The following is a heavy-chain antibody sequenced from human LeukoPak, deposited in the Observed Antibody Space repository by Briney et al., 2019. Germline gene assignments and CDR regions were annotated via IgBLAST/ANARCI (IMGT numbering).Heavy chain of an antibody. CDR1: GFTFGRYG. V-gene: IGHV3-33*01. J-gene: IGHJ5*02. CDR3: ARGYNYGTDWFDP. Sequence: PGGSLRLSWAGSGFTFGRYGMHWVRQAPGKGLGGGAVIWYDGSNKYYADSVKGRFTISRDNSKNTLYLQMNSLGAEDTAVYYCARGYNYGTDWFDPWGQGTLVTVSS. CDR2: IWYDGSNK. D-gene: IGHD5-18*01.